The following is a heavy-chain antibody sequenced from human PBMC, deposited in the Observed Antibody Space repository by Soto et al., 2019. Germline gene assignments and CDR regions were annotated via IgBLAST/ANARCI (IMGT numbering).Heavy chain of an antibody. D-gene: IGHD3-22*01. Sequence: ASVKVSGKASGYTVTSYGISWVRQAPGQGLEWVGWISAHNGDTRYAQNLQGRITMTTDTFTNTAYMELTSLTSDDTAVYYCARDWSRYYDSSGLMWFYWGQGTLVTVSS. J-gene: IGHJ4*02. CDR2: ISAHNGDT. CDR1: GYTVTSYG. V-gene: IGHV1-18*01. CDR3: ARDWSRYYDSSGLMWFY.